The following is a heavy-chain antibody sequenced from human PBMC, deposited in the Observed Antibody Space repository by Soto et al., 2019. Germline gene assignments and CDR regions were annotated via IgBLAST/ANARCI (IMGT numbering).Heavy chain of an antibody. Sequence: ASVKVSCKASGYTFSNYGISWVRPAPGQGREWMGCISAYNGNIKFAQKVQGRVTMTTDTFTSTAYRELRSLRSDDTAVYDCARDPPGAAAAMFDRGGQGTLVTVSS. D-gene: IGHD6-25*01. CDR3: ARDPPGAAAAMFDR. J-gene: IGHJ5*02. CDR2: ISAYNGNI. V-gene: IGHV1-18*01. CDR1: GYTFSNYG.